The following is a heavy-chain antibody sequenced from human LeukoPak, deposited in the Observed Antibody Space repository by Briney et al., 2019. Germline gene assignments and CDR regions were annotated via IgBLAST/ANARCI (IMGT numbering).Heavy chain of an antibody. CDR3: ARSDGSPHFDY. D-gene: IGHD2-15*01. Sequence: TSETLSLTCTVSGGSISSYYWSWIRQPAGKRLEWIGRFYTSGSTNYTPSLKSRVTMSVDTSKNQFSLRLSSVTAADTAVYYCARSDGSPHFDYSGQGTLVTVSS. V-gene: IGHV4-4*07. CDR1: GGSISSYY. CDR2: FYTSGST. J-gene: IGHJ4*02.